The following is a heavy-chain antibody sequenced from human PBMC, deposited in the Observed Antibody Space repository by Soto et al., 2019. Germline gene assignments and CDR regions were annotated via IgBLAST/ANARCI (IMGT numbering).Heavy chain of an antibody. CDR3: ARPLYCSGGSCYSWGDAFDI. CDR2: IYYSGST. J-gene: IGHJ3*02. CDR1: GGSISSSSYY. V-gene: IGHV4-39*01. Sequence: PSETLSLTCTVSGGSISSSSYYWGWIRQPPGKGLEWIGSIYYSGSTYYNPSLKSRVTISVDTSKNQFSLKLSSVTAADTAVYYCARPLYCSGGSCYSWGDAFDIWGQGTMVTVSS. D-gene: IGHD2-15*01.